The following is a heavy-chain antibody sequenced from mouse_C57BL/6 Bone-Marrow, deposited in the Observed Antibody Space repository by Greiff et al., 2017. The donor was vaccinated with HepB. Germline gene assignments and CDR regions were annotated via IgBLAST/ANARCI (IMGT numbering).Heavy chain of an antibody. J-gene: IGHJ3*01. CDR3: AIGAYGYDGPWFAY. D-gene: IGHD2-2*01. CDR1: GYTFTSYW. Sequence: QVQLQQPGAELVKPGASVKVSCKASGYTFTSYWMHWVKQRPGQGLEWIGRIHPSDSDTNYNQKFKGKATLTVDKSSSTAYMQLSSLTSEDSAVYYCAIGAYGYDGPWFAYWGQGTMVTVSA. CDR2: IHPSDSDT. V-gene: IGHV1-74*01.